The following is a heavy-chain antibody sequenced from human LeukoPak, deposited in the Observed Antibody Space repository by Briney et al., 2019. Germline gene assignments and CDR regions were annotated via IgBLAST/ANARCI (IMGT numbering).Heavy chain of an antibody. V-gene: IGHV3-30-3*01. CDR2: TSYDGIHK. CDR1: GFSFGTNA. D-gene: IGHD3-10*01. Sequence: GGSLRLSCAASGFSFGTNAMHWVRQAPGKGLEWVAATSYDGIHKYYADSVKGRFTISRDTAKNTLYLQMNSLRAEDSAVYYCARDNTYGSGTKDWGQGTLVTVSS. CDR3: ARDNTYGSGTKD. J-gene: IGHJ4*02.